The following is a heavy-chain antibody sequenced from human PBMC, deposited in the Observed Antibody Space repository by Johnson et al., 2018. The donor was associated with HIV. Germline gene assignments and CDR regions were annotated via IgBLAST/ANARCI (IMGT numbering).Heavy chain of an antibody. J-gene: IGHJ3*02. V-gene: IGHV3-66*01. Sequence: DVQVVESGGGLVQPGGSLRLSCAASGFTVSSNYMSWVRQAPGKGLEGVSVIYPGGTTFYADSVKGGFSISRDNSKNTVSLQMSSLKAADTARYYCEGSGRLHDVFEIWGQGTMVTVSS. CDR2: IYPGGTT. CDR3: EGSGRLHDVFEI. D-gene: IGHD6-19*01. CDR1: GFTVSSNY.